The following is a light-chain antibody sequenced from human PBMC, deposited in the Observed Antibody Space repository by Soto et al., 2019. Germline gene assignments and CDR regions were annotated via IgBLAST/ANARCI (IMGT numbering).Light chain of an antibody. Sequence: DIVITQTPLSSPVTLGQPASISCRSSQSIVHSDGHPYLSWLQQRPGQPPRLLIYMISNRFSGVPDRFSGRGAETDFTLKISRVAAEDVGVYYCMQSTQAYTFGQGTKLEIK. CDR1: QSIVHSDGHPY. V-gene: IGKV2-24*01. J-gene: IGKJ2*01. CDR2: MIS. CDR3: MQSTQAYT.